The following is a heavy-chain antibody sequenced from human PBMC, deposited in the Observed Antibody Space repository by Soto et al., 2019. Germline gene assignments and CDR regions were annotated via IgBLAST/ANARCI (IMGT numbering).Heavy chain of an antibody. D-gene: IGHD3-3*01. J-gene: IGHJ4*02. CDR1: GGSFSGYY. V-gene: IGHV4-34*01. CDR3: ARGGTYYDYWSGYYIEGLFDY. CDR2: INHSGST. Sequence: PSETLSLTCAVYGGSFSGYYWSWIRQPPGKGLEWIGEINHSGSTNYNPSLKSRVTISVDTSKNQFSLKLSSVTAADTAVYYCARGGTYYDYWSGYYIEGLFDYWGQGTLVTVSS.